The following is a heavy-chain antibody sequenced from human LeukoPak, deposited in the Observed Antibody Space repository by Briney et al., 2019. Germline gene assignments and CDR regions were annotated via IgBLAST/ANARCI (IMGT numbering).Heavy chain of an antibody. V-gene: IGHV3-23*01. CDR1: GITFSSYA. CDR3: ARVGEKAFHLWPEIDY. CDR2: ISGSGRST. Sequence: GGSLRLSCAASGITFSSYAMSWVRQAPGKGLEWVSGISGSGRSTFYADSVKGRFTISRDNSKNTLYLQMNSLRAEDTAVYYCARVGEKAFHLWPEIDYWGQGTLVTVSS. J-gene: IGHJ4*02. D-gene: IGHD5-24*01.